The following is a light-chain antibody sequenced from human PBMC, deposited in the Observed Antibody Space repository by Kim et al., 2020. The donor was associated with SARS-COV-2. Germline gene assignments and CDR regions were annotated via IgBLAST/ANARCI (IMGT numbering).Light chain of an antibody. CDR2: DAS. CDR3: QQYKDWYT. Sequence: LSVSPGERATLSCRASQRVSINLAWYQQKPGQGPRVLIYDASARVRGIPARFSGSGSGTEFTLTIDSLQSEDFAIYYCQQYKDWYTFGQGTKLEI. V-gene: IGKV3-15*01. J-gene: IGKJ2*01. CDR1: QRVSIN.